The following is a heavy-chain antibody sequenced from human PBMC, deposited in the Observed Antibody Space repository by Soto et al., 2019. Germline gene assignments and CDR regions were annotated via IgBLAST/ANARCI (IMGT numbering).Heavy chain of an antibody. V-gene: IGHV3-23*01. CDR2: ISGSGGNT. J-gene: IGHJ4*02. Sequence: SLRLSCTASGFTFSSYAMSWVRQAPGKGLEWVSAISGSGGNTYYADSVKGRFTISRDNSKNTLYLQMNSLRAEDTAVYYCAKSITARSFDYWGQGALVTVSS. CDR1: GFTFSSYA. CDR3: AKSITARSFDY. D-gene: IGHD6-6*01.